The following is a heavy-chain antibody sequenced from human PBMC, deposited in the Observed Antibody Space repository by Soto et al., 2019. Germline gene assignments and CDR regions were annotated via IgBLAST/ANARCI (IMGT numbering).Heavy chain of an antibody. V-gene: IGHV3-21*01. CDR1: GFTFSSYS. J-gene: IGHJ4*02. Sequence: EVQLVESGGGLVKPGGSLRLSCAASGFTFSSYSMNWVRQAPGKGLEWVSSISSSSSYIYYADSVKGRFTISRDNAKNSLYLQMNSLRAEDTAVYYCARYSSLSPPFDYWGQGTLVTVSS. CDR3: ARYSSLSPPFDY. CDR2: ISSSSSYI. D-gene: IGHD6-6*01.